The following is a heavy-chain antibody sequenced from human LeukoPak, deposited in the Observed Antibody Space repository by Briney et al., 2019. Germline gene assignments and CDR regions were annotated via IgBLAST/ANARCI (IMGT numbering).Heavy chain of an antibody. J-gene: IGHJ4*02. V-gene: IGHV3-30-3*01. CDR2: ISYDGSNK. Sequence: GGSLRLSCAASGFTFSSYAMHWVRQAPGKRLEWVAVISYDGSNKYYADSVKGRFTISRDNSKNTLYLQMNSLRAEDTAVYYCARAALQYSSGWLGYWGQGTLVTVSS. CDR1: GFTFSSYA. D-gene: IGHD6-19*01. CDR3: ARAALQYSSGWLGY.